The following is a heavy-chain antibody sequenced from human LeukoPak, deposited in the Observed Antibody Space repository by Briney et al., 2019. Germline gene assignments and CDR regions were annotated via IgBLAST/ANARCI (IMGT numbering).Heavy chain of an antibody. CDR2: INWHGGST. D-gene: IGHD2-15*01. J-gene: IGHJ6*03. CDR3: ARGLAAPGNYYFYYYMDV. Sequence: GGSLRLSCAASGFTFDNYGMSWVRQAPGKGLEWVSGINWHGGSTGYADSVKGRFTISRDNANNSLYLQMNSLRPEDTALYYCARGLAAPGNYYFYYYMDVWGKGTTVTVSS. V-gene: IGHV3-20*04. CDR1: GFTFDNYG.